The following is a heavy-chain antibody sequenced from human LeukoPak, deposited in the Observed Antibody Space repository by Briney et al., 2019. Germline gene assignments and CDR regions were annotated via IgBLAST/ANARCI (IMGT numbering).Heavy chain of an antibody. V-gene: IGHV3-21*04. CDR1: GFTFSSYS. J-gene: IGHJ4*02. CDR2: ISSSSSYI. CDR3: ARDLEPHPNVYSLVDY. D-gene: IGHD3-3*01. Sequence: GGSLRLSCAASGFTFSSYSMNWVRQAPGKGLEWVSSISSSSSYIYYADSVKGRFTISRDNAKNSLYLQMNSLRAEDTAVYYCARDLEPHPNVYSLVDYWGQGTLVTVSS.